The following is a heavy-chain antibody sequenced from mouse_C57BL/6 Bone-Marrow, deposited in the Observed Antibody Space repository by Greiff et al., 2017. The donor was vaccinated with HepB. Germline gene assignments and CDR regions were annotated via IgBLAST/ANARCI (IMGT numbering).Heavy chain of an antibody. CDR3: AGGLLRRYYAMDY. CDR2: IYPGSGST. V-gene: IGHV1-55*01. Sequence: QVQLQQPGAELVKPGASVKMSCKASGYTFTSYWITWVKQRPGQGLEWIGDIYPGSGSTNYNEKFKSKATLTVDTSSSTAYMQLSSLTSEDSAVYYCAGGLLRRYYAMDYWGQVTSVTVSS. J-gene: IGHJ4*01. CDR1: GYTFTSYW. D-gene: IGHD2-3*01.